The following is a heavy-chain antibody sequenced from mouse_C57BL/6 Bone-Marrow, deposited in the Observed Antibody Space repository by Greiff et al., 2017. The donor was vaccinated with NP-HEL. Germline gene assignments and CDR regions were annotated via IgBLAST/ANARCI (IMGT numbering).Heavy chain of an antibody. D-gene: IGHD1-1*01. Sequence: VQLQQSGPELVKPGDSVKISCKASGYSFTGYFMNWVMQSHGKSLEWIGRINPYNGDTFYNQKFKGKATLTVDKSSSTAHMELRSLTSEVSAVYYCARSGHYVYYFDYWGQGTTLTVSS. CDR1: GYSFTGYF. V-gene: IGHV1-20*01. CDR2: INPYNGDT. J-gene: IGHJ2*01. CDR3: ARSGHYVYYFDY.